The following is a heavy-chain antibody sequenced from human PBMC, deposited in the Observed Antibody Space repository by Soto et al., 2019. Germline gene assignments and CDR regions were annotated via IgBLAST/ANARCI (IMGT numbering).Heavy chain of an antibody. Sequence: GSLRLSCAASGFTFNNYAMNWVRQAPGKGLEWVATISATGGSTYYADSVKGRFTISRDNSKNTLYLQMNGLRVEDTAVYYCEKDRLAGNFDYWGQGIQVTVS. J-gene: IGHJ4*02. CDR2: ISATGGST. CDR3: EKDRLAGNFDY. V-gene: IGHV3-23*01. CDR1: GFTFNNYA.